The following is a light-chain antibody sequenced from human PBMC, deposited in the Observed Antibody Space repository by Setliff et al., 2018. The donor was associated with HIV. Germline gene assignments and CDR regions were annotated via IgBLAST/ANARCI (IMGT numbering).Light chain of an antibody. Sequence: QSVLTQPASVSGSPGQSITISCAGTSSDVGSYNFVSWYQQHPGKAPKLIIYEVSKWPSGVSNHFSGSKSGNTASPTISGLQTEDEAEYYCCSYASTGSFVFGTWTKV. CDR2: EVS. J-gene: IGLJ1*01. CDR3: CSYASTGSFV. CDR1: SSDVGSYNF. V-gene: IGLV2-23*02.